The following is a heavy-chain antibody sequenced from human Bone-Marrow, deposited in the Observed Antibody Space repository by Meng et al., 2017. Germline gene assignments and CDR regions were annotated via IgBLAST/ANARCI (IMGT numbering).Heavy chain of an antibody. J-gene: IGHJ3*02. V-gene: IGHV3-11*04. CDR1: GFTFSDYY. CDR2: ISRSGSTI. CDR3: ARGIAYCGGDCYSLGDAFDI. D-gene: IGHD2-21*02. Sequence: SCAASGFTFSDYYMSWIRQAPGKGLEWVSYISRSGSTIYYADSVKGRFTISRDNAKNSLYLQMNSLRAEDTAVYYCARGIAYCGGDCYSLGDAFDIWGQGTMVTVSS.